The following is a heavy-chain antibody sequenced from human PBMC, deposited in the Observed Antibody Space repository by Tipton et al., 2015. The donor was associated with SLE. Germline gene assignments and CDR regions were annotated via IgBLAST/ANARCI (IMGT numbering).Heavy chain of an antibody. CDR3: VRHPWLLLFAFDV. J-gene: IGHJ3*01. CDR2: IYYGGRT. CDR1: GGSVSSGSYY. Sequence: TLSLTCTVSGGSVSSGSYYWSWIRQPPGKGLEWIGSIYYGGRTYYNPSLSSRVTMSVDTSNKQFSLKLTSVTAADTAVFYRVRHPWLLLFAFDVWGPGTTVTVSS. D-gene: IGHD3-9*01. V-gene: IGHV4-39*01.